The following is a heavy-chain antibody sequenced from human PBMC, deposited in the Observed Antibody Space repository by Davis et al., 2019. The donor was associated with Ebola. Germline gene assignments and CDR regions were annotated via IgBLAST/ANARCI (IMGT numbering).Heavy chain of an antibody. V-gene: IGHV3-30*03. J-gene: IGHJ4*02. CDR1: GFTFSSYG. CDR2: ISYDGSNK. Sequence: GESLKISCAAPGFTFSSYGMHWVRQAPGKGLEWVAVISYDGSNKYYADSVKGRFTISRDNSKNTLYLQMNSLRAEETAVYYCGKATVITGDYWGQGTLVTVSS. D-gene: IGHD4-17*01. CDR3: GKATVITGDY.